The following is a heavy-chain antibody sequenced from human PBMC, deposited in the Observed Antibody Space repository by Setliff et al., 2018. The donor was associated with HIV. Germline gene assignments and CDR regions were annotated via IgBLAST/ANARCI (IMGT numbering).Heavy chain of an antibody. J-gene: IGHJ5*02. CDR2: INHSGST. CDR3: ARDSEVVVVAAYSKVSYNWFDP. CDR1: DGSFSGYY. Sequence: SETLSLTCAVYDGSFSGYYWSWIRQPPGKGLEWIGEINHSGSTNYNPSLKSRVTISVDTSKNQFSLKLSSVTAADTAVYYCARDSEVVVVAAYSKVSYNWFDPWGQGTLVTVSS. V-gene: IGHV4-34*01. D-gene: IGHD2-15*01.